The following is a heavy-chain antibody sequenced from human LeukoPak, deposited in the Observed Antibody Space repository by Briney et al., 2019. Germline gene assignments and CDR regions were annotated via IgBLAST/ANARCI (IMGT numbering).Heavy chain of an antibody. CDR3: TRNYDSRGYTTFGY. V-gene: IGHV4-59*01. CDR2: IYYSGST. CDR1: GGSISTYY. D-gene: IGHD3-22*01. Sequence: SETLSLTCTVSGGSISTYYWSWIRQPPGKGLEWIGHIYYSGSTNYNPSLKSRVTIAVDTSKNHFSLKLSSVTAADTAVYYCTRNYDSRGYTTFGYWGRGTLVTVSS. J-gene: IGHJ4*02.